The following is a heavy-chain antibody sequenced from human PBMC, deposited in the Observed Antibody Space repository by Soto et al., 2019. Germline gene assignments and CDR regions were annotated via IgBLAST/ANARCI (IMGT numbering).Heavy chain of an antibody. D-gene: IGHD3-10*01. CDR1: GGSISNNN. J-gene: IGHJ6*02. CDR2: IRDSGST. CDR3: VRQGFGALHGLVDV. Sequence: QVQMQESGPGLVKPSETLSLICSDCGGSISNNNGGWIRLPPGKGLEWIGYIRDSGSTSYNPSFNSRVTMSLDTSKKEFSLKLTSVTAADTAVYYCVRQGFGALHGLVDVWGQGTTVTVSS. V-gene: IGHV4-59*08.